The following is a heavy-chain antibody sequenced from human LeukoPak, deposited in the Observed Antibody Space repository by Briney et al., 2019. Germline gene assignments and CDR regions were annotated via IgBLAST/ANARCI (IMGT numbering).Heavy chain of an antibody. J-gene: IGHJ3*02. D-gene: IGHD3-22*01. CDR1: GYAFITYY. CDR3: AIYDVTYHLDTSGVPGQFAFDI. CDR2: INPKTGGI. V-gene: IGHV1-2*02. Sequence: ASVKVSCKASGYAFITYYIHWVRQAPGQGLEWIGWINPKTGGIHYAQEFQDRISMTRDTSISTAYMDLSRLRSDDTAVYYYAIYDVTYHLDTSGVPGQFAFDILGQGTLVTVSS.